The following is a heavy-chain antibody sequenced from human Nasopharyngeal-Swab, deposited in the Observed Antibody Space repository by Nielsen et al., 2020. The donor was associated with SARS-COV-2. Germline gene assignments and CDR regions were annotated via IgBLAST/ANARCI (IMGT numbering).Heavy chain of an antibody. D-gene: IGHD3-3*01. J-gene: IGHJ6*02. V-gene: IGHV3-11*03. Sequence: RQAPGKGLEWVSYISSSSSYTNYADSVKGRFTISRDNAKNSLYLQMNSLRAEDTAVYYCARLLRFLEWLHLLDYYYGMDVWGQGTTVTVSS. CDR2: ISSSSSYT. CDR3: ARLLRFLEWLHLLDYYYGMDV.